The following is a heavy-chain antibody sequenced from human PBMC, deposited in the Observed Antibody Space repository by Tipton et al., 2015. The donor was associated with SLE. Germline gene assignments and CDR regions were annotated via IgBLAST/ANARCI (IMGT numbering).Heavy chain of an antibody. CDR3: ASIRYYYDSSGYYSPFDY. D-gene: IGHD3-22*01. V-gene: IGHV4-34*01. CDR1: GGSFSSYY. Sequence: PSLTCAVYGGSFSSYYWSWVRQPPGKGLEWIGEINHSGSTNYNPSLKSRVTISVDTSKNQFSLKLSSMTAADTAVYYCASIRYYYDSSGYYSPFDYWGQGTLVTVSS. J-gene: IGHJ4*02. CDR2: INHSGST.